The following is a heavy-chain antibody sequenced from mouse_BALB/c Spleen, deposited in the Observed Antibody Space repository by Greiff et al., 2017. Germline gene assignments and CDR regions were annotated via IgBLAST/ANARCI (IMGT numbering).Heavy chain of an antibody. CDR1: GYSITSDYA. D-gene: IGHD3-3*01. CDR3: ARWGREAY. Sequence: VQLKESGPGLVKPSQSLSLTCTVTGYSITSDYAWNWIRQFPGNKLEWMGYISYSGSTSYNPSLKSRISITRDTSKNQFFLQLNSVTTEDTATYYCARWGREAYWGQGTLVTVSA. J-gene: IGHJ3*01. CDR2: ISYSGST. V-gene: IGHV3-2*02.